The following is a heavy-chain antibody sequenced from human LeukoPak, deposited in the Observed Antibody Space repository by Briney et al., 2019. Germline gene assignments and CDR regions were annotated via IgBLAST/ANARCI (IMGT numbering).Heavy chain of an antibody. D-gene: IGHD2-15*01. V-gene: IGHV1-69*13. CDR1: GGTFSTYA. Sequence: SVKVSCKASGGTFSTYAISWVRQAPGQGLEWMGGIIPIFGTANYAQKFQGRVTITADESTSTAYMELSSLRSEDTAVYYCARGRYCSGGSCLWFDYWGQGTLVTVSS. CDR2: IIPIFGTA. J-gene: IGHJ4*02. CDR3: ARGRYCSGGSCLWFDY.